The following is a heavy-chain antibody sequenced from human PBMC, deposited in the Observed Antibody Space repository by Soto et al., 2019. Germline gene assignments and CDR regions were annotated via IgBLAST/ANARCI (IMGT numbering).Heavy chain of an antibody. J-gene: IGHJ3*02. V-gene: IGHV1-18*01. CDR3: ARVSQETDYSNYVGAFDT. D-gene: IGHD4-4*01. CDR1: GYTFTSYG. Sequence: ASVKVSCKASGYTFTSYGISWVRQAPGQGLEWMGWISAYNGNTNYAQKLQGRVTMTTDTSTSTAYMELRSLRSDDTAVYYCARVSQETDYSNYVGAFDTWGQGTMVTVSS. CDR2: ISAYNGNT.